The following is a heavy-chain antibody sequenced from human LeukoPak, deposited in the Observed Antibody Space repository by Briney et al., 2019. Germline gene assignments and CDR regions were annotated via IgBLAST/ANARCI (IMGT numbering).Heavy chain of an antibody. V-gene: IGHV3-7*01. Sequence: GGSLRLSCAVSGFTFSSYWMSWVRQAPGKGLEWVANIKEDGTEKYYQDSVKGRFTISRDNAKDPLYLQMNSLRAEDTAVYYCAREVVLSTSAWFEYWGQGTLVTVSS. D-gene: IGHD3-22*01. CDR2: IKEDGTEK. J-gene: IGHJ4*02. CDR1: GFTFSSYW. CDR3: AREVVLSTSAWFEY.